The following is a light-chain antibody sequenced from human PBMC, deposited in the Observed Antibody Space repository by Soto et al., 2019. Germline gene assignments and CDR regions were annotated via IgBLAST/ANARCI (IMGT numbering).Light chain of an antibody. V-gene: IGKV1-5*01. CDR3: QQYHSYSPWT. CDR2: DAS. CDR1: QSISSW. J-gene: IGKJ1*01. Sequence: DIPMTQSPSTLSASVGDRVTITCRASQSISSWLAWYQQKPGKAPKLLIYDASSLESGVPSRFSGSGSGTEFPLTISSLQPDDFATYYCQQYHSYSPWTFGQGTKVEIK.